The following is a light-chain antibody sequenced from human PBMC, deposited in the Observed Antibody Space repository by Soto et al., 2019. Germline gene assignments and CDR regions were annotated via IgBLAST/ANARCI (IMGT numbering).Light chain of an antibody. J-gene: IGKJ2*01. CDR3: LQDYNYPRT. V-gene: IGKV1-6*02. Sequence: AIQMTQSPSSLSASVGEEVPITCRPGRAIRRVLAWYQQKPGRAPKLLIYGASILQSGVPSRFSGSGSGTDFTLTISSLQPEDFGTYYCLQDYNYPRTFGQGTNLEIK. CDR1: RAIRRV. CDR2: GAS.